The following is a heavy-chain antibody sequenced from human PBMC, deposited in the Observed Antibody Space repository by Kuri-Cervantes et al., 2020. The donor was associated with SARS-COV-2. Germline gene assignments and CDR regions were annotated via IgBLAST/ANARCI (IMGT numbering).Heavy chain of an antibody. CDR2: INPNSGGT. J-gene: IGHJ6*02. CDR3: ARDRARSSWYVWGGSIYGMDV. Sequence: ASVKVSCKASGYTFTDYYMHWVRQAPGQGLEWMGWINPNSGGTNYAQKFQGRVTMTRDTSISTAYMELSRLRSDDTAVYYCARDRARSSWYVWGGSIYGMDVWGQGTTVTVSS. D-gene: IGHD6-13*01. CDR1: GYTFTDYY. V-gene: IGHV1-2*02.